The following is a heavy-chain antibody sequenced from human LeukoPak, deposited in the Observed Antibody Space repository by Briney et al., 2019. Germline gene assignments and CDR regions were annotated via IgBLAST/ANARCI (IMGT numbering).Heavy chain of an antibody. V-gene: IGHV4-59*01. CDR2: IYYSGST. CDR3: ARNIVVVPADIPDYYYYYMDV. CDR1: GGSISSYY. D-gene: IGHD2-2*01. Sequence: SETLSLTCTVSGGSISSYYWSWIRQPPGKGLEWIGYIYYSGSTNYNPSLKSRVTISVDTSNNQFSLKLSSVTAADTAVYYCARNIVVVPADIPDYYYYYMDVWGKGTTVTVSS. J-gene: IGHJ6*03.